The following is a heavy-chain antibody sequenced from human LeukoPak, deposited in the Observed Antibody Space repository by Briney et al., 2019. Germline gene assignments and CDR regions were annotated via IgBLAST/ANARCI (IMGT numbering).Heavy chain of an antibody. V-gene: IGHV3-33*06. CDR2: IWYDGRNK. Sequence: GGSLRLSCAASGFTFSSYSMNWVRQTPGKGLEWVAVIWYDGRNKYYADSVKGRFTISRDNSKNTLYLQMNSLRAEDTAVYYCAKDPNPYYYYMDVWGKGTTVTVSS. CDR1: GFTFSSYS. J-gene: IGHJ6*03. CDR3: AKDPNPYYYYMDV.